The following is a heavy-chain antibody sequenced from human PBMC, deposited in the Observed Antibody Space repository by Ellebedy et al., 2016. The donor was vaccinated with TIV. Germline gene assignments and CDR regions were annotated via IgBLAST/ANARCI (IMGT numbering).Heavy chain of an antibody. CDR2: ISGSGGST. V-gene: IGHV3-23*01. J-gene: IGHJ4*02. CDR3: ARDFGGYEYYFDY. D-gene: IGHD5-12*01. CDR1: GFTFSSYA. Sequence: GESLKISXAASGFTFSSYAMSWVRQAPGKGLEWVSAISGSGGSTYYADSVKGRFTISRDNSKNTLYLQMNSPRAEDTAVYYCARDFGGYEYYFDYWGQGTLVTVSS.